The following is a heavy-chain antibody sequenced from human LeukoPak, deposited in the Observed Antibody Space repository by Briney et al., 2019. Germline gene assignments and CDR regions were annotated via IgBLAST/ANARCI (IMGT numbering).Heavy chain of an antibody. CDR3: ARDQVGCGGDCYGDAFDL. D-gene: IGHD2-21*02. Sequence: PGGSLRLSCAASGFIVSSNHMNWVRQAPGKGLEWVSVLYAEGGTAYADSVKGRFTVSRDNSKNTLYLQMNSLRVEDTAVYYCARDQVGCGGDCYGDAFDLWGQGTLVTVSS. CDR2: LYAEGGT. J-gene: IGHJ3*01. V-gene: IGHV3-66*01. CDR1: GFIVSSNH.